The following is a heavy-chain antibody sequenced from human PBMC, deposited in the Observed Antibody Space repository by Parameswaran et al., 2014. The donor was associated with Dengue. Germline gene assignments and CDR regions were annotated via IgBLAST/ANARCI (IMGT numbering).Heavy chain of an antibody. CDR3: ATSDRYFGHFYYGMDV. V-gene: IGHV3-53*01. Sequence: WIRQPPGKGLEWVSVIYSAGRTYYIDSVKGRFTISRDNSQNTVYLQMSSLRAEDTAVYYCATSDRYFGHFYYGMDVWGQGTTVTVSS. J-gene: IGHJ6*02. D-gene: IGHD3-10*01. CDR2: IYSAGRT.